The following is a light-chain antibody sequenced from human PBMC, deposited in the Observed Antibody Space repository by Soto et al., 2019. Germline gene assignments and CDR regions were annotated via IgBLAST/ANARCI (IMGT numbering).Light chain of an antibody. CDR2: TAS. Sequence: ETVLTQSPPTLSVSPGERATLSCRASQNIGTSLAWYQQKPGQPPRLLIYTASSRLTGVPARFSGSGSGTDFTLTISSLQSEDFAVYFCQLYNNWPPSTLGGGTKVDIK. CDR3: QLYNNWPPST. CDR1: QNIGTS. J-gene: IGKJ4*01. V-gene: IGKV3-15*01.